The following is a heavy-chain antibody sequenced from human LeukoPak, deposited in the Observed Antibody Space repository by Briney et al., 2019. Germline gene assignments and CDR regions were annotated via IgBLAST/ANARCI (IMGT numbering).Heavy chain of an antibody. CDR3: ARLQAVAGAWGSDY. J-gene: IGHJ4*02. CDR1: GGSITTYY. V-gene: IGHV4-59*08. D-gene: IGHD6-19*01. Sequence: SETLSLTCTVSGGSITTYYWSWIRQPPGKGLEWIGYIYYSGSTNYNPSLKSRVTISVDTSKNQFSLRLTSVTAADTAVYYCARLQAVAGAWGSDYWGQGNLVTVSS. CDR2: IYYSGST.